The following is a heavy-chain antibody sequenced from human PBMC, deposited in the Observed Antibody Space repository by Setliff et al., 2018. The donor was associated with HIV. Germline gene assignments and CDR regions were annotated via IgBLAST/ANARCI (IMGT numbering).Heavy chain of an antibody. J-gene: IGHJ3*02. Sequence: KTSETLSLTCTVSGGSTSNYHWSWIRQPAGKGLGWIGRSYISGSTNYNPSLKSRVTMSVGTSKNQFSLKLSSVTAADTAVYYCARDHSGYDPDAFDIWGQGTMVTVSS. CDR1: GGSTSNYH. CDR3: ARDHSGYDPDAFDI. CDR2: SYISGST. D-gene: IGHD5-12*01. V-gene: IGHV4-4*07.